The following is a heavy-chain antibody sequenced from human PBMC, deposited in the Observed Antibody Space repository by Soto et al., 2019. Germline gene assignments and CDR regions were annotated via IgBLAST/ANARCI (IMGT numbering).Heavy chain of an antibody. CDR2: IYYSGST. CDR3: ARTMGAQGLEKFAY. J-gene: IGHJ4*02. CDR1: GGSISSGGYY. Sequence: QVQLQESGPGLVKPSQTLSLTCTVSGGSISSGGYYWRWIRQHPGKGLEWIGYIYYSGSTYYNPSLKSRVTIAVDTSKNQFSLKLSSVTAADTAVYYCARTMGAQGLEKFAYWGQGTLVTVSS. D-gene: IGHD3-16*01. V-gene: IGHV4-31*03.